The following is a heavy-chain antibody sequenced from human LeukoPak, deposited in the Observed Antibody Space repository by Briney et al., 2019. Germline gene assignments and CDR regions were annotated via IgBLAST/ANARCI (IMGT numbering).Heavy chain of an antibody. D-gene: IGHD3-22*01. CDR3: ATLRSGYYYDYFDY. CDR1: GYSFTNYW. V-gene: IGHV5-51*01. CDR2: IYPGDSDT. J-gene: IGHJ4*02. Sequence: KVGESLKISCKGSGYSFTNYWIGWVRQMPGKGLEWMGIIYPGDSDTKYSPSFQGQVTISADKSISTAYLQRSSLKASDTAMYYCATLRSGYYYDYFDYWGQGTLVTVSS.